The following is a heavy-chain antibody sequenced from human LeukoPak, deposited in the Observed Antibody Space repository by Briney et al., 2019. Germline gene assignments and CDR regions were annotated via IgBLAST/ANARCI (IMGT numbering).Heavy chain of an antibody. V-gene: IGHV5-51*01. D-gene: IGHD6-13*01. CDR1: GYSFTTYW. CDR2: IYPGDSDT. Sequence: GESLQISCQGSGYSFTTYWIGWVRQMPGKGLEWMGIIYPGDSDTKYSPSFQGQVTISADKSISTAYLQWSSLKASDTAMYYCARRIAAAGPFDPWGQGTLVTVSS. J-gene: IGHJ5*02. CDR3: ARRIAAAGPFDP.